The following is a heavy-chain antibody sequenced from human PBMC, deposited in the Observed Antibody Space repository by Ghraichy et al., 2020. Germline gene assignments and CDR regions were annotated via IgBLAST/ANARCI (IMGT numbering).Heavy chain of an antibody. V-gene: IGHV1-46*01. CDR2: INPSGGST. J-gene: IGHJ3*02. D-gene: IGHD3-22*01. CDR3: ARVLYDSSSLSNPDAFDI. Sequence: ASVKVSCKASGYTFTSYYMHWVRQAPGQGLEWMGIINPSGGSTSYAQKFQGRVTMTRDTSTSTVYMELSSLRSEDTAVYYCARVLYDSSSLSNPDAFDIWGQGTMVTVSS. CDR1: GYTFTSYY.